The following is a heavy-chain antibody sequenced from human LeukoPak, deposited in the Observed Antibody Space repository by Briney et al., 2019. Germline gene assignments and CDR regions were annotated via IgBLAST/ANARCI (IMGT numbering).Heavy chain of an antibody. CDR2: INPNSGGT. Sequence: ASVKVSCKASGYTFTGYYMHWVRQALGQGLEWMGWINPNSGGTNYAQKFQGRVTMTRDTSISTAYMELSRLRSDDTAVYYCARDPDYDSSVYYEAWFDPWGQGTLVTVSS. V-gene: IGHV1-2*02. CDR3: ARDPDYDSSVYYEAWFDP. D-gene: IGHD3-22*01. CDR1: GYTFTGYY. J-gene: IGHJ5*02.